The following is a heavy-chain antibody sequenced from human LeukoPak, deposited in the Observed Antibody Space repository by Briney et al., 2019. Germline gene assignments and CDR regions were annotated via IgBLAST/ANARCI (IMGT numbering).Heavy chain of an antibody. CDR1: GYTFTSYD. D-gene: IGHD2-8*02. J-gene: IGHJ5*02. CDR2: INPNSGDT. V-gene: IGHV1-2*02. CDR3: ARELSGPSHCTGGDCYLNWFDP. Sequence: GASVKVSCKASGYTFTSYDINWVRQATGQGLEWMGWINPNSGDTDYALKFQGRVTLTRDTSISTAYLDLSRLRSDDTAMYYCARELSGPSHCTGGDCYLNWFDPWGQGTLVTVSS.